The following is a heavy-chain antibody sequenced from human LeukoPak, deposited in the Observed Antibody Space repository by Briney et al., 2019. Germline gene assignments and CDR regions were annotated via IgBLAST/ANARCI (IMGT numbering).Heavy chain of an antibody. V-gene: IGHV3-23*01. CDR1: GFTFSNYA. CDR3: AKCAKTPEGGSGWCNWFGT. Sequence: GGSLRLSCRASGFTFSNYAMNWVRQTPGKGLEWVSSLTGNSNNPNYADSVKGRFTISRDNSKNTLYLQMNILRAEDTALYSCAKCAKTPEGGSGWCNWFGTWGQGTLVIVSS. CDR2: LTGNSNNP. J-gene: IGHJ5*02. D-gene: IGHD3-3*01.